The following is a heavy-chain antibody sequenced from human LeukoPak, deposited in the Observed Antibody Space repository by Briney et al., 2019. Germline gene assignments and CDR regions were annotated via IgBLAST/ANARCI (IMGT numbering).Heavy chain of an antibody. V-gene: IGHV4-31*03. Sequence: SQTLSLTCTVSGGSISSGGYYWSWIRQHPGKGLEWIGYIYYSGSTYYNPSLKSRVTISVDTSKNQFSLKLSSVTAADTAVYYCARTTPYYDFWSGYYTDYYYGMDVWGQGTTVTVSS. J-gene: IGHJ6*02. D-gene: IGHD3-3*01. CDR3: ARTTPYYDFWSGYYTDYYYGMDV. CDR2: IYYSGST. CDR1: GGSISSGGYY.